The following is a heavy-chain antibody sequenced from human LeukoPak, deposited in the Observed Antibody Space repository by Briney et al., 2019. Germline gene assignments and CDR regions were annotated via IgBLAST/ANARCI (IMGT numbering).Heavy chain of an antibody. CDR3: ARTYGDYGYWYFDL. CDR1: GGSISSYY. J-gene: IGHJ2*01. D-gene: IGHD4-17*01. Sequence: SETLSLTCTVSGGSISSYYGSWIRQPAGKGLEWIGRIYTSGSTNYNPSLKSRVTMSVDTSKNQFSLKLSSVTAADTAVYYCARTYGDYGYWYFDLWGRGTLVTVSS. V-gene: IGHV4-4*07. CDR2: IYTSGST.